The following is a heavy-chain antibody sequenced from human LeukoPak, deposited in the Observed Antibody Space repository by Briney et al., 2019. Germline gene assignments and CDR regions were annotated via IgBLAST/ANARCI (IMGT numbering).Heavy chain of an antibody. V-gene: IGHV3-23*01. J-gene: IGHJ4*02. D-gene: IGHD2-15*01. CDR2: ITSSGGST. CDR3: CSDISCLH. Sequence: GGSLRLFCAASGVTFSSYPMTWVRQAPGEGLEWVSGITSSGGSTYYTNSVKGRFTISRDNSKNTLYLQMSSLRADDTAVYYCCSDISCLHWGQGTLVTVSS. CDR1: GVTFSSYP.